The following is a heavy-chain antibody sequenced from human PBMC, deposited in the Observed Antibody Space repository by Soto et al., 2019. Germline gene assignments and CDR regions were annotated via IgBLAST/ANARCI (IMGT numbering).Heavy chain of an antibody. J-gene: IGHJ4*02. CDR2: ISYDGSKK. D-gene: IGHD2-15*01. CDR1: GITFSSYA. CDR3: AKDLVEYSSGGSCFFRGNDY. Sequence: QVQLVESGGGVVQPGTSLGLSCAASGITFSSYAMHWVRQAPGKGLEWVAVISYDGSKKYYADSVKGRFTISRDNSKNTLSLQINSLRVEDTAVYYCAKDLVEYSSGGSCFFRGNDYWGQGTLVTVSS. V-gene: IGHV3-30*18.